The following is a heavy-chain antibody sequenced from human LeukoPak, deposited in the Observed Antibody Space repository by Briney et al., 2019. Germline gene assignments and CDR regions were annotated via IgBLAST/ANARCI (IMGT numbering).Heavy chain of an antibody. CDR1: GGSIRSYF. Sequence: PSETLSLTCTVSGGSIRSYFWSWTRQPPGKGLEWIGYIYSSGSTNYNPSFKSRVTISVDTSKNQFSLKLRSVAATDTAVYYCARETGNLIYYFDTWGPGNLLTVSS. CDR2: IYSSGST. V-gene: IGHV4-59*01. J-gene: IGHJ4*02. CDR3: ARETGNLIYYFDT. D-gene: IGHD7-27*01.